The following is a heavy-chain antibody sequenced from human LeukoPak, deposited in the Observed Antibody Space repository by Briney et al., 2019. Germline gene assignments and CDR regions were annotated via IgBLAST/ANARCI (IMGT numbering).Heavy chain of an antibody. J-gene: IGHJ4*02. CDR1: GFTFSSYS. D-gene: IGHD6-19*01. CDR2: ISSSSSTI. Sequence: PGGSLRLSCAASGFTFSSYSMNWVRQAPGKGLEWVSYISSSSSTIYYADSVKGRFTISRDNAKNSLYLQMNSLRAEDTAVYYCARDGGHSSGWQIHPDIDYWGQGTLVTVSS. CDR3: ARDGGHSSGWQIHPDIDY. V-gene: IGHV3-48*01.